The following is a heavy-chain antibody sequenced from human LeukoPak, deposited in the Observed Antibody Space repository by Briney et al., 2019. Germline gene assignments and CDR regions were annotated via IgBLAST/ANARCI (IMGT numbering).Heavy chain of an antibody. CDR1: GGSFTDNF. J-gene: IGHJ5*01. CDR2: VNHRGTI. V-gene: IGHV4-34*01. CDR3: ARLHLWPENWFDS. D-gene: IGHD3-10*01. Sequence: PSATLSLTCGVSGGSFTDNFWGWSRQIPGKGLEWIGGVNHRGTINYNPSLKSRVAISVDTSKNQLSLKLSSVTAADTAVYYCARLHLWPENWFDSWGPGTLVTVTS.